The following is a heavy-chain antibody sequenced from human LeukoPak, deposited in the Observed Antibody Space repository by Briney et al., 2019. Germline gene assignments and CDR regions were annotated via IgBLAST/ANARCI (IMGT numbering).Heavy chain of an antibody. CDR2: IYYSGST. CDR1: GGSISSYY. D-gene: IGHD4-23*01. CDR3: ATSWPHGGARGWFYP. Sequence: SERPSLACTVSGGSISSYYWSWIRQPPRKRLHWIGFIYYSGSTNYNPSLNSRVTISVDTSKNQFSLKLNSLTAADTAVYYCATSWPHGGARGWFYPSGPRNLFTVSS. J-gene: IGHJ5*02. V-gene: IGHV4-59*01.